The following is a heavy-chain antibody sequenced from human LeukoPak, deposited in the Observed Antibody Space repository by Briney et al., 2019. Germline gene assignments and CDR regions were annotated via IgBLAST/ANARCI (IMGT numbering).Heavy chain of an antibody. CDR2: IYYSGST. J-gene: IGHJ4*02. D-gene: IGHD5-24*01. CDR1: GGSISSYY. V-gene: IGHV4-59*01. Sequence: SETLSLTCTVSGGSISSYYWSWIRQPPGEGLEWIGYIYYSGSTNYNPSLKSRVTISVDTSKNQFSLKLSSVTAADTAVYYCARVQRWLQLDYWGQGTLVTVSS. CDR3: ARVQRWLQLDY.